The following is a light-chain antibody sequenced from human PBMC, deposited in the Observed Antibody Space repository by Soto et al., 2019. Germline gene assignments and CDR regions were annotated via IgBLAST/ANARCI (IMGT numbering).Light chain of an antibody. Sequence: QSVLTQPPSASETPGQRVTISCSGSSSNIGSNTVNWYQQVPGTAPKVLIHSSNQRPSGVPDRFSGSKSGTSASLAISGLQSEDDADYYCAAWDDSLNAWVFGGGTKLTVL. CDR1: SSNIGSNT. V-gene: IGLV1-44*01. J-gene: IGLJ3*02. CDR3: AAWDDSLNAWV. CDR2: SSN.